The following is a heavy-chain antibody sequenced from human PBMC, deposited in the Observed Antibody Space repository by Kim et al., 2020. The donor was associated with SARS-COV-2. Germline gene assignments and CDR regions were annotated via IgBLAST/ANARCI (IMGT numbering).Heavy chain of an antibody. CDR1: GYTFTSYI. D-gene: IGHD6-19*01. V-gene: IGHV1-3*01. CDR3: AREYSSGWYYFDY. J-gene: IGHJ4*02. CDR2: TNAGNGNT. Sequence: ASVKVSCKASGYTFTSYIMHWVRQAPGQRLEWMGWTNAGNGNTKYSQNFQGRVTITRDTSASTAYMELSSLRSEDTAVYYCAREYSSGWYYFDYWGQGTL.